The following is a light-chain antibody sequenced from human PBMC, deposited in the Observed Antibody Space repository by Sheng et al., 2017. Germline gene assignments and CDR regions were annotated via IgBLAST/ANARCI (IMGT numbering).Light chain of an antibody. V-gene: IGLV1-51*01. CDR2: DND. CDR3: GTYDSSLTAGV. CDR1: SSKIGNNF. J-gene: IGLJ1*01. Sequence: QPVLTQPPSVSAAPGQKVIISCSGSSSKIGNNFVSWYQQLPGAAPKLLIYDNDKRPSGIPDRFSGSKSGTSATLGITGLQTGDEADYYCGTYDSSLTAGVFGTGTRVTVL.